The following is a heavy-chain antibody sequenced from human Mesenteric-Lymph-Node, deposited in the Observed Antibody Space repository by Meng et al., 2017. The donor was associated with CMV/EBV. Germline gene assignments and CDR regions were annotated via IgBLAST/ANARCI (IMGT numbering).Heavy chain of an antibody. CDR2: SSSSTSSM. D-gene: IGHD6-13*01. CDR3: ARGAAAAGTDYYYGMDV. J-gene: IGHJ6*02. V-gene: IGHV3-48*04. CDR1: GFTFSIYS. Sequence: GGSLRLSCAVSGFTFSIYSMNWVRQAPGKGLEWVSYSSSSTSSMYYADPVKGRFTMSRDNAKNSLYLQMNSLRVKDTAVYYCARGAAAAGTDYYYGMDVWGQGTTVTVSS.